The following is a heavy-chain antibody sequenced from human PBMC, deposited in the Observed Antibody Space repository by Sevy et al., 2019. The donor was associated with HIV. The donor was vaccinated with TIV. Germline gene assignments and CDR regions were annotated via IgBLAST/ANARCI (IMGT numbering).Heavy chain of an antibody. CDR1: GYTFTSYY. V-gene: IGHV1-46*01. CDR2: INPSGGST. CDR3: ARARGTYDFWSGQNPPHYYYGMDV. J-gene: IGHJ6*02. Sequence: ASVKVSCKASGYTFTSYYMRWVRQAPGQGLEWMGIINPSGGSTSYAQKFQGRVTMTRDTSTSTVYMELSSLRSEDTAVYYCARARGTYDFWSGQNPPHYYYGMDVWGQGTTVTVSS. D-gene: IGHD3-3*01.